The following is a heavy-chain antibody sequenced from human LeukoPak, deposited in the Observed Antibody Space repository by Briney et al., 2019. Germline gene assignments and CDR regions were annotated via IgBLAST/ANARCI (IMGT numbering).Heavy chain of an antibody. D-gene: IGHD3-10*01. J-gene: IGHJ3*02. CDR1: GFTFSSYG. V-gene: IGHV3-33*06. CDR2: IWYDGSNK. Sequence: GGSLRLSCAASGFTFSSYGMHWVRQASGKGLEGVAVIWYDGSNKYYADSVKGRFTISRDNSKNTLYLQMNSLRAEDTAVYYCAKNMVRGAPSLDAFDIWGQGTMVTVSS. CDR3: AKNMVRGAPSLDAFDI.